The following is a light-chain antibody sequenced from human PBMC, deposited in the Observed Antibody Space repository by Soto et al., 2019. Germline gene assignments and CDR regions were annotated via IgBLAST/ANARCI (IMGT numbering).Light chain of an antibody. V-gene: IGKV3-20*01. Sequence: EIVLAQSPGTLSLSPWERATLSCRASQSVTNSFLAWYQQKPGQAPRLLIYGASNRATGIPDRFSGSGSGTDFTLTISRLEPEDFAVYYCQQYGSSGTFGQGTKVDIK. CDR3: QQYGSSGT. CDR2: GAS. CDR1: QSVTNSF. J-gene: IGKJ1*01.